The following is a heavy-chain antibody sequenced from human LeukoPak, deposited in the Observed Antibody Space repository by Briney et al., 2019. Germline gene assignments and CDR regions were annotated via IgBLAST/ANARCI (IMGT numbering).Heavy chain of an antibody. D-gene: IGHD3-10*01. Sequence: GGSLRLSCAVSGFTFTNAWMSWVRQAPGKGLEWVGRIKSKTDGGAADYAAPVKGRFTISRDDSKNTLYLQMNSLKTEDTAVYYCTDDSGSYYRILDCWGQGTLVTVSS. CDR1: GFTFTNAW. J-gene: IGHJ4*02. CDR2: IKSKTDGGAA. CDR3: TDDSGSYYRILDC. V-gene: IGHV3-15*01.